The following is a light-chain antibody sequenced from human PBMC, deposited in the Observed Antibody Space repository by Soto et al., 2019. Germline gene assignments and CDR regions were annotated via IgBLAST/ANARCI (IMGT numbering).Light chain of an antibody. CDR1: QSLSSN. Sequence: ETVMTQSPATLSVSPGEGATLSCRASQSLSSNLAWYQQNPGQAPRLLIYDASTRATGIPARFSGSGSGTEFTLTISSLQPEDSALYYCQHYNSWPTFGPGTKVDIK. CDR2: DAS. V-gene: IGKV3-15*01. J-gene: IGKJ3*01. CDR3: QHYNSWPT.